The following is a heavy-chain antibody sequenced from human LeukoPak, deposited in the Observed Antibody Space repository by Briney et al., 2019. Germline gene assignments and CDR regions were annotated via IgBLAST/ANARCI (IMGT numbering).Heavy chain of an antibody. V-gene: IGHV3-30*02. Sequence: PGGSLRLSCAASGFTFSSYGMYWVRQAPGKGPEWVAFIRYDGSNKYYADSVKGRFTISRDNSKNTLYLQMNSLRAEDTAVYYCAKAFGGYDYFDYWGQGTLVTVSS. CDR3: AKAFGGYDYFDY. D-gene: IGHD5-12*01. CDR2: IRYDGSNK. J-gene: IGHJ4*02. CDR1: GFTFSSYG.